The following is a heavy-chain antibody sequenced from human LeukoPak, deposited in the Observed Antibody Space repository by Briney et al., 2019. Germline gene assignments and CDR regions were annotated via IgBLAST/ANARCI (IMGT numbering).Heavy chain of an antibody. D-gene: IGHD2-2*01. CDR2: INPDGSIT. V-gene: IGHV3-74*01. CDR3: ARYALLVADTRGLLDY. Sequence: PGGSLRLSCAASGFTLSGYWIHWVRQAPGKGLVWVARINPDGSITSYADSVKGRFTISRDNAKNTLYLQMNSLRAEDTAVYYCARYALLVADTRGLLDYWGQGTLVTVSS. J-gene: IGHJ4*02. CDR1: GFTLSGYW.